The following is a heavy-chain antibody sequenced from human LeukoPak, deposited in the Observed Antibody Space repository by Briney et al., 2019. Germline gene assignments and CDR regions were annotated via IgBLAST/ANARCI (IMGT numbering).Heavy chain of an antibody. Sequence: ASMKLSCKASGYTFSGYYMHWVRQAPGQGLEWMGWINPNSGGTNYAQKFQGRVTMTRDTSISTAYMELSRLRSDDTAVYYCARDSGSGWYFGDFQHWGQGTLVTVSS. CDR2: INPNSGGT. V-gene: IGHV1-2*02. CDR1: GYTFSGYY. CDR3: ARDSGSGWYFGDFQH. D-gene: IGHD6-19*01. J-gene: IGHJ1*01.